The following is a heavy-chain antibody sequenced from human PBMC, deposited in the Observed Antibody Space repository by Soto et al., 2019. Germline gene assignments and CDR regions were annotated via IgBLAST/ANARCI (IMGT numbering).Heavy chain of an antibody. J-gene: IGHJ5*02. CDR2: IYYSGST. Sequence: PSETLSLTCTVSGGSISSSSYYWGWIRQPPGKGLEWIGSIYYSGSTYYNPSLKSRVTISVDTSKNQFSLKLSSVTAADTAVYYCARHWAIKGNWFDPWGQGTLVTVSS. D-gene: IGHD2-2*01. CDR1: GGSISSSSYY. CDR3: ARHWAIKGNWFDP. V-gene: IGHV4-39*01.